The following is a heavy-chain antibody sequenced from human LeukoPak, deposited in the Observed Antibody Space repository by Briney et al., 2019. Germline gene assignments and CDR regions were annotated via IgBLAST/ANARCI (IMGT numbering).Heavy chain of an antibody. CDR1: GFTFSSYS. D-gene: IGHD3-3*02. CDR3: ARDVTFSKPEDYYFDY. V-gene: IGHV3-21*01. J-gene: IGHJ4*02. Sequence: AGGSLRLPCAASGFTFSSYSMNWVRQAPGKGLEWVSSISSSSSYIYYADSVKGRFTISRDNAKNSLYLQMNSLRAEDTAVYYCARDVTFSKPEDYYFDYWGQGTLVTVSS. CDR2: ISSSSSYI.